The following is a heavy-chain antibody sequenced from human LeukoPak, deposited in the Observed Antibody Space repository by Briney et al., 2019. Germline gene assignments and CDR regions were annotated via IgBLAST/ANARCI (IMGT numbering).Heavy chain of an antibody. CDR3: AKDRGRRGIFPNDY. Sequence: KSGGSLRLSCAASGFTFSSYSMNWVRQAPGKWLEWVSSISSSSSYIYYADSVKGRFTISRDNAKNSLYLQMNSLRAEDTAVYYCAKDRGRRGIFPNDYWGQGTLVTVSS. CDR2: ISSSSSYI. V-gene: IGHV3-21*01. J-gene: IGHJ4*02. D-gene: IGHD2-15*01. CDR1: GFTFSSYS.